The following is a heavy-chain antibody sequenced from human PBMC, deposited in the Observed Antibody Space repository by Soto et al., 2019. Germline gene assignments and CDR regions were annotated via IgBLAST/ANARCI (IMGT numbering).Heavy chain of an antibody. J-gene: IGHJ4*02. CDR1: GVTFSSYA. Sequence: EVQLLESGGGLVQPGGSLRISCAASGVTFSSYAMRWVRQAPGKGLEWVSALSGSGGSTYYADSVKGRFTISRDNSKNTLYLQMNRLRAEDTAVYYCARRGSGSYYDYWGQGTLVTVSS. CDR2: LSGSGGST. D-gene: IGHD1-26*01. V-gene: IGHV3-23*01. CDR3: ARRGSGSYYDY.